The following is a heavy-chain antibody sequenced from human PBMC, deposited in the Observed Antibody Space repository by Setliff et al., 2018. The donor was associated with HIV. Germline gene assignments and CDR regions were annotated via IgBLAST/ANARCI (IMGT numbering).Heavy chain of an antibody. CDR3: ARGGANPSWFDS. D-gene: IGHD3-16*01. Sequence: GGSLRLSCAASELTFSNYAMTWVRQAPGKGLVWVSRINTDGSSATYADSVKGRLTNSRDNAKNTLYLQMDSLRAEDTAVYYCARGGANPSWFDSWGQGTLVTVSS. CDR2: INTDGSSA. J-gene: IGHJ5*01. V-gene: IGHV3-74*03. CDR1: ELTFSNYA.